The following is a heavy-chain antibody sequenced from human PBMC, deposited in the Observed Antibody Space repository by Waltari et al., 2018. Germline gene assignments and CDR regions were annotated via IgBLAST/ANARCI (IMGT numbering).Heavy chain of an antibody. V-gene: IGHV3-30*01. D-gene: IGHD3-22*01. J-gene: IGHJ3*02. Sequence: VRQAPGKGLEWVAVISYDGSNKYYADSVKGRFTISRDNSKNTLYLQMNSLRAEDTAVYYCARDKGEYYDSPKLLHGWGIGGAFDIWGQGTMVTVSS. CDR2: ISYDGSNK. CDR3: ARDKGEYYDSPKLLHGWGIGGAFDI.